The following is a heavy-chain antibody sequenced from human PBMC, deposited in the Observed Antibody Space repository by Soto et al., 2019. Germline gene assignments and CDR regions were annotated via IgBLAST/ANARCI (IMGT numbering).Heavy chain of an antibody. D-gene: IGHD3-3*01. CDR1: GFTFSSYG. Sequence: QVQLVESGGGVVQPGRSLRLSCAASGFTFSSYGMHWVRQAPGKGLEWVAVIWYDGSNKYYADSVKGRFTISRDNSKNTLYLQMNSLRAEDTAVYYCARDPSDVLRFFFAFDIWGQGTMVTVSS. CDR2: IWYDGSNK. V-gene: IGHV3-33*01. CDR3: ARDPSDVLRFFFAFDI. J-gene: IGHJ3*02.